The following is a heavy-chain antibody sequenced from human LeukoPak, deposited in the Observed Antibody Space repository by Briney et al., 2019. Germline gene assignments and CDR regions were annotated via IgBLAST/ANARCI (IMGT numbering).Heavy chain of an antibody. CDR2: IYSGGST. CDR3: ASGSGSYRTPYYYMDV. CDR1: GFTLSNAW. V-gene: IGHV3-53*01. Sequence: GGSLRLSCAASGFTLSNAWMSWVRQAPGKGLEWVSVIYSGGSTYYADSVKGRFTISRDNSKNTLYLQMNSLRAEDTAVYYCASGSGSYRTPYYYMDVWGKGTTVTVSS. J-gene: IGHJ6*03. D-gene: IGHD3-10*01.